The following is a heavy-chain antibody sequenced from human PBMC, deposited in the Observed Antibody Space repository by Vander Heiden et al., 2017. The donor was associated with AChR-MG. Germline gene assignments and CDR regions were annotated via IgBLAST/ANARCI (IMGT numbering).Heavy chain of an antibody. CDR1: GGPFRSYA. CDR3: GGDGRRVDSGWPGPFEY. D-gene: IGHD6-19*01. CDR2: IIPICGTA. V-gene: IGHV1-69*01. J-gene: IGHJ4*02. Sequence: QEQLAQSGAEVKKPGSSVKSSCKPSGGPFRSYAIGWVRQAPEQGLWWMGGIIPICGTANYAQKCRGRVTITADESTRTANLGLSSLSSEDTAVYYWGGDGRRVDSGWPGPFEYWGQGTLVTVSS.